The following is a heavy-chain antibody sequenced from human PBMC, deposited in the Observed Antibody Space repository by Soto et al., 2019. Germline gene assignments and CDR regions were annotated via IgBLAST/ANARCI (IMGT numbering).Heavy chain of an antibody. D-gene: IGHD6-19*01. V-gene: IGHV1-3*05. J-gene: IGHJ4*01. CDR2: INAGNGNT. CDR3: ARGTYSSGWRMCFCDY. CDR1: GYPFTSYA. Sequence: QVQLVQSGAEEKKPGASVKVSCKASGYPFTSYAMHWVRQAPGQSLEWMGWINAGNGNTKYSQKFPGRVTITRDTSASTGYIELSSPRSEDTAVYYCARGTYSSGWRMCFCDYWGQGTPVTVSS.